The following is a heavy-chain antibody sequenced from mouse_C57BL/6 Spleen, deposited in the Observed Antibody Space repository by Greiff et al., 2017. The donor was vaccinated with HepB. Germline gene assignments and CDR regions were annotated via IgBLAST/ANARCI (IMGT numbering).Heavy chain of an antibody. Sequence: VQLQQSGAELVRPGASVKLSCKASGYTFTDYYINWVKQRPGQGLEWIARIYPGSGNTYYNEKFKGKATLTAEKSSSTAYMQLSSLTSEDSAVYCCARDYYGSSYEGFAYWGQGTLVTVSA. V-gene: IGHV1-76*01. D-gene: IGHD1-1*01. J-gene: IGHJ3*01. CDR3: ARDYYGSSYEGFAY. CDR1: GYTFTDYY. CDR2: IYPGSGNT.